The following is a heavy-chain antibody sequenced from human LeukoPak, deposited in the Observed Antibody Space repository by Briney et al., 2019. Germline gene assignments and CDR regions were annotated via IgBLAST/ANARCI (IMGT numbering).Heavy chain of an antibody. V-gene: IGHV3-13*01. CDR3: VRGALPGDNWYFDL. Sequence: GGSLRLSCATSGFPFSAYDMHWDRQAPGKGLEWVSALGSAGDTYYPGAVKGRFTISRDYAKNSLYLQMNSLRAGDTAVYFCVRGALPGDNWYFDLWGRGTLVTVSS. J-gene: IGHJ2*01. CDR2: LGSAGDT. CDR1: GFPFSAYD.